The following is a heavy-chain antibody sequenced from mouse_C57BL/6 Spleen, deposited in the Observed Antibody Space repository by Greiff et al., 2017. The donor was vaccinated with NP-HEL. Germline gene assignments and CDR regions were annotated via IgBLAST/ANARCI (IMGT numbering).Heavy chain of an antibody. J-gene: IGHJ2*01. CDR1: GYTFTDSY. Sequence: VQLQESGAELVRPGASVKLSCKASGYTFTDSYINWVKQRPGQGLEWIARIYPGSGNTYYNEKFKGKATLTAEKSSSTAYMQLSSLTSEDSAVYFCARGGTTVVAEYYFDYWGQGTTLTVSS. V-gene: IGHV1-76*01. CDR3: ARGGTTVVAEYYFDY. CDR2: IYPGSGNT. D-gene: IGHD1-1*01.